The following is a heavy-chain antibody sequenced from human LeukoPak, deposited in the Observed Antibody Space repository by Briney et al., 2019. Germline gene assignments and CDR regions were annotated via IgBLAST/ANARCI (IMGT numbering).Heavy chain of an antibody. CDR3: ARGNSSGWYRDYYYYGMDV. D-gene: IGHD6-19*01. Sequence: SETLSLTCSVSGGSISSYYWSWIRQPAGKGLEWIGRIYTSGSTNYNPSLKSRVTMSVDTSKNQFSLKLSSVTAADTAVYYCARGNSSGWYRDYYYYGMDVWGQGTTVTVSS. CDR2: IYTSGST. V-gene: IGHV4-4*07. CDR1: GGSISSYY. J-gene: IGHJ6*02.